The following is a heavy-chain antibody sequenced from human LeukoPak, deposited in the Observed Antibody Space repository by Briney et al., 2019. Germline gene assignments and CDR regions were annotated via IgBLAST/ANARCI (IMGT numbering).Heavy chain of an antibody. CDR3: AKDPGASVSGFHMDV. D-gene: IGHD2-8*02. CDR1: GFTFSRSA. CDR2: FSASGGTT. Sequence: PGGSLRLSCAASGFTFSRSAMNWVRQAPGKGLEWVSSFSASGGTTYYADSVKGRFTISRDNSKNMLFLQMDTLRAEDTALYYCAKDPGASVSGFHMDVWGKGTTVIVSS. V-gene: IGHV3-23*01. J-gene: IGHJ6*03.